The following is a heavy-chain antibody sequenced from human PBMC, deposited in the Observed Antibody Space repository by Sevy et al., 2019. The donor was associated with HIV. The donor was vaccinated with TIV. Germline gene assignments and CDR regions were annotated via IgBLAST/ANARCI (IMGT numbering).Heavy chain of an antibody. CDR2: ISGISNYI. Sequence: GGSLRLSCAASGFTFSSYSMNWVRQAPGKGLEWVSSISGISNYIYYAASVKGRFTISRDNAKSSLYLQMNSLRAEDTAVYYCARTGCSITSCLTADAFDIWGQGTLVTVSS. J-gene: IGHJ3*02. CDR1: GFTFSSYS. D-gene: IGHD2-2*01. CDR3: ARTGCSITSCLTADAFDI. V-gene: IGHV3-21*06.